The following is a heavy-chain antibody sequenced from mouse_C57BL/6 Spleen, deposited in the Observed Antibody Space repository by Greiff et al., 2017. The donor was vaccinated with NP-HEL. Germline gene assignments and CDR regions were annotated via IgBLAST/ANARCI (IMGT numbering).Heavy chain of an antibody. CDR2: IYYSGTI. J-gene: IGHJ4*01. CDR1: GISITTGNYR. V-gene: IGHV3-5*01. CDR3: ARSNYGGGAMDY. Sequence: VQLKESGPGLVKPSQTVFLTCTVTGISITTGNYRWSWIRQFPGNKLEWIGYIYYSGTITYNPSLTSRTTITRDTPKNQFFLEMNSLTAEDTATYYCARSNYGGGAMDYWGQGTSVTVSS. D-gene: IGHD2-5*01.